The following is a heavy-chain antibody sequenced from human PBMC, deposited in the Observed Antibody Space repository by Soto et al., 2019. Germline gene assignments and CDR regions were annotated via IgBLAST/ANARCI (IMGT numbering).Heavy chain of an antibody. Sequence: KPSETLSLTCAVYGGSFSGYYWSWIRQPPGKGLEWIGEINHSGSTNYNPSLKSRVTISVDTSKNQFSLKLSSVTAADTAVYHCARGFYYGSGSYYYYYYYGMDVWGQGTTVTVSS. CDR3: ARGFYYGSGSYYYYYYYGMDV. V-gene: IGHV4-34*01. CDR1: GGSFSGYY. CDR2: INHSGST. J-gene: IGHJ6*02. D-gene: IGHD3-10*01.